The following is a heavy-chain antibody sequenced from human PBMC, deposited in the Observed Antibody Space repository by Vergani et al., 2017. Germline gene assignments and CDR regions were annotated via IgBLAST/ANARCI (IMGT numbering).Heavy chain of an antibody. Sequence: VQLVESGGGVVQPGRSLRLSCAASGFTFSSYSMNWVRQAPGKGLEWVSSISSSSSYIYYADSVKGRFTISRDNAKNSLYLQMNSLRTEDTAVYYCARAPHVYSGYLNWGQGTLVTVSS. J-gene: IGHJ4*02. D-gene: IGHD5-12*01. V-gene: IGHV3-21*01. CDR1: GFTFSSYS. CDR3: ARAPHVYSGYLN. CDR2: ISSSSSYI.